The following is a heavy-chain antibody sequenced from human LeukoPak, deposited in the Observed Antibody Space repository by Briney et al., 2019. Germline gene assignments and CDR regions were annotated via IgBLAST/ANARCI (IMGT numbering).Heavy chain of an antibody. CDR2: IYHSGST. CDR1: GYSISSGYY. Sequence: SATLSLTCTVSGYSISSGYYWGWIRQPPGKGLEWIGSIYHSGSTYYNPSLKSRVTISVDTSKNQFSLKLSSVTAADTAVYYCARSYYYGSGSYSHWGQGTLVTVSS. D-gene: IGHD3-10*01. V-gene: IGHV4-38-2*02. CDR3: ARSYYYGSGSYSH. J-gene: IGHJ4*02.